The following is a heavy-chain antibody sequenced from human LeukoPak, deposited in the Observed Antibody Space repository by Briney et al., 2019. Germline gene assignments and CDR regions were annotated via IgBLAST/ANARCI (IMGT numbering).Heavy chain of an antibody. Sequence: GGSLRLSCAASGCTFSSYSMNWVRQAPGKGLEWVSYISSTSGPIYYADSVKGRFTISRDNAKNSLFLQMNSLRAEDTAVYYCAREGYAFDIWGQGTMVTVSS. CDR1: GCTFSSYS. CDR3: AREGYAFDI. CDR2: ISSTSGPI. J-gene: IGHJ3*02. V-gene: IGHV3-48*04.